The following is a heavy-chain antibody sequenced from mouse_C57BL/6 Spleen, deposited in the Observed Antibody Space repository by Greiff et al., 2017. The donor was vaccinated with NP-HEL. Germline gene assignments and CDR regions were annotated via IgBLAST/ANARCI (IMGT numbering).Heavy chain of an antibody. CDR3: ARKDYYGSSQYFDV. CDR1: GYTFTSYW. CDR2: IYPGSGST. Sequence: VQLQQPGAELVKPGASVKMSCKASGYTFTSYWITWVKQRPGQGLEWIGDIYPGSGSTNYNEKFKSKATLIVDTSSSTAYMQLSSLTSEDSAVYYCARKDYYGSSQYFDVWGTGTTVTVSS. J-gene: IGHJ1*03. D-gene: IGHD1-1*01. V-gene: IGHV1-55*01.